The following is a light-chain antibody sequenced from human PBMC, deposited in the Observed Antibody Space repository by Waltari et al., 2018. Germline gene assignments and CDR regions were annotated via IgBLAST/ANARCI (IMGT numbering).Light chain of an antibody. J-gene: IGLJ2*01. CDR1: NTGNNR. V-gene: IGLV3-21*02. Sequence: SYVLTQPSSVSVAPGQTASIACGGANTGNNRVPWYQQRPGQAPVLVVYDSDDRPSGIPDRFSGSNSGSTATLTVSRVGAGDEADYYCQVWDPTSSHWIFGGGTKLTVL. CDR3: QVWDPTSSHWI. CDR2: DSD.